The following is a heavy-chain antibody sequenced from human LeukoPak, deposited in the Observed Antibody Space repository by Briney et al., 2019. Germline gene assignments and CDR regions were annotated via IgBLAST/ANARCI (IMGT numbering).Heavy chain of an antibody. CDR3: AKIAAAKGY. D-gene: IGHD6-25*01. V-gene: IGHV3-30*18. J-gene: IGHJ4*02. CDR1: GFTFSSYG. CDR2: ISYDGSNK. Sequence: GGSLRLSCAPSGFTFSSYGMHWVRQAPRKGLEWVAVISYDGSNKYYADSVKGRFTISRDNSKNTLYLQMNSLRAGDTAVYYCAKIAAAKGYWGQGTLVTVSS.